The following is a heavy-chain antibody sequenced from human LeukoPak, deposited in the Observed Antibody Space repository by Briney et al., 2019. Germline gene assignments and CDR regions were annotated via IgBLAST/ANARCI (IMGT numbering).Heavy chain of an antibody. V-gene: IGHV1-46*01. CDR1: GYTFTSYY. CDR2: INPSGGST. D-gene: IGHD6-19*01. CDR3: ARYRIAVAGRIYFDY. J-gene: IGHJ4*02. Sequence: ASVKVSCKASGYTFTSYYMHWVRQAPGQGLEWMGIINPSGGSTSYAQKFQGRVTITTDESTSTAYMELSSLRSGDTAVYYCARYRIAVAGRIYFDYWGQGTLVTVSS.